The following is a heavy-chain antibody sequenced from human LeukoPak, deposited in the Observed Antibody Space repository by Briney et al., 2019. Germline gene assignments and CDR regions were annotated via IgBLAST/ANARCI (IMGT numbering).Heavy chain of an antibody. CDR3: ARDLTSGYYGFLY. CDR2: INPNSGGT. J-gene: IGHJ4*02. CDR1: GYTFTGYY. Sequence: GASVKVSCKASGYTFTGYYMHWVRQAPGQGLEWMGWINPNSGGTNYAQKFQGRVTMTRDTSITTAYIELSRLRSEDTAVYCCARDLTSGYYGFLYWGQGTLVTVSS. D-gene: IGHD3-22*01. V-gene: IGHV1-2*02.